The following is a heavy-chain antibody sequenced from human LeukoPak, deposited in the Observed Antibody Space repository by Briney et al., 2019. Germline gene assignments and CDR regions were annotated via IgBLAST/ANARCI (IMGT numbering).Heavy chain of an antibody. D-gene: IGHD3-22*01. CDR2: IYYSGST. CDR3: ARGQTYYYDSSGYGYFQH. Sequence: SETLSLTCTVSGGSISSYYWSWIRQPPGKGLEWIGYIYYSGSTNYNPSLKSRVTISVDTSKNRFSLKLSSVTAADTAVYYCARGQTYYYDSSGYGYFQHWGQGTLVTVSS. J-gene: IGHJ1*01. V-gene: IGHV4-59*01. CDR1: GGSISSYY.